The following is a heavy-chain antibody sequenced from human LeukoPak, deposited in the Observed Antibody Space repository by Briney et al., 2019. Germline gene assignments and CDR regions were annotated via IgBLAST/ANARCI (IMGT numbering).Heavy chain of an antibody. Sequence: SETLSLTCTVSGGSISSSSYYWGWIRQPPGKGLEWIGSIYYSGSTYYNPSLKSRVTISVDTSKNQFSLKLSSVTAADTAVYYCARRRDSSGYYYVRGTPYFDYWGQGTLVTVSS. J-gene: IGHJ4*02. CDR3: ARRRDSSGYYYVRGTPYFDY. CDR2: IYYSGST. CDR1: GGSISSSSYY. D-gene: IGHD3-22*01. V-gene: IGHV4-39*01.